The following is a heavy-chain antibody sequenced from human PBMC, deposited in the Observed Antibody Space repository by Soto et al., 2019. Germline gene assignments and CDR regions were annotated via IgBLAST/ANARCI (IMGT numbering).Heavy chain of an antibody. CDR3: ARQSGGYDLDYFDY. D-gene: IGHD5-12*01. V-gene: IGHV4-39*01. Sequence: SETLSLTCTVSGGSISSSSYYWGWIRQPPGKGLEWIGSIYYSGSTYYNPSLKSRVTISVDTSKNQFSLKLSSVTAADTAVYYCARQSGGYDLDYFDYWGQGTLVTVS. CDR2: IYYSGST. CDR1: GGSISSSSYY. J-gene: IGHJ4*02.